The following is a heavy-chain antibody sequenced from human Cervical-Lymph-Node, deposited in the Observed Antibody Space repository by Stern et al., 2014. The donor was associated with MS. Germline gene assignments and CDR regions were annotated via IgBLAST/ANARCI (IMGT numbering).Heavy chain of an antibody. CDR1: GFTFSSYG. V-gene: IGHV3-33*01. D-gene: IGHD2-2*01. Sequence: QVQLVQSGGGVVQPGRSLRLACAASGFTFSSYGMHWVRQAPDQGLEWVAVIWYDGSNKYYADSVTGRFTISRDHSKNTLYLQMNSLRAEDTAVYYCARDSSKGGSNYWGQGTLVTVSS. CDR2: IWYDGSNK. J-gene: IGHJ4*02. CDR3: ARDSSKGGSNY.